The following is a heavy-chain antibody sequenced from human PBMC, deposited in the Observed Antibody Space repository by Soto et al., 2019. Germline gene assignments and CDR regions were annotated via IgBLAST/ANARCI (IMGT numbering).Heavy chain of an antibody. D-gene: IGHD3-3*01. Sequence: ASVKVSFKASGYTFTSYAMHWVRQAPGQRLEWMGWINAGNGNTKYSQKFQGRVTITRDTSASTAYMELSSLRSEDTAVYYCARDPNTIFGDGMDVWGQGTTVTVSS. CDR1: GYTFTSYA. V-gene: IGHV1-3*01. CDR3: ARDPNTIFGDGMDV. J-gene: IGHJ6*02. CDR2: INAGNGNT.